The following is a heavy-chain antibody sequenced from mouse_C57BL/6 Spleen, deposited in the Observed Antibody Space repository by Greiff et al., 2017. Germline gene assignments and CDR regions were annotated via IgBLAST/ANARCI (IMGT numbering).Heavy chain of an antibody. CDR1: GFTFSDYG. Sequence: EVQVVEPGGGLVKPGGSLKLSCAASGFTFSDYGMHWVRQAPEKGLEWVAYISSGSSTIYYADTVKGRFTIYRDNAKNTLFMRMTSLRSEDPAMYYCATDGYPYAMDYGGQGSSVTVSS. J-gene: IGHJ4*01. CDR2: ISSGSSTI. V-gene: IGHV5-17*01. D-gene: IGHD2-3*01. CDR3: ATDGYPYAMDY.